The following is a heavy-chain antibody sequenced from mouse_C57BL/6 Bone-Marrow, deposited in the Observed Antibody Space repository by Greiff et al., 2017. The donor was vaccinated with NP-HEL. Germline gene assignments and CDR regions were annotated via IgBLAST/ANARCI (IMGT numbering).Heavy chain of an antibody. Sequence: QVQLQQPGAELVKPGASVKLSCKASGYTFTSYWMHWVKQRPGQGLEWIGMIHPNSGSTNYNEKFKSKATLTVDKSSSTAYTQLSSLTSEDSAVYYCANYYGSSSHAMDYWGQGTSVTVSS. CDR3: ANYYGSSSHAMDY. CDR1: GYTFTSYW. V-gene: IGHV1-64*01. J-gene: IGHJ4*01. D-gene: IGHD1-1*01. CDR2: IHPNSGST.